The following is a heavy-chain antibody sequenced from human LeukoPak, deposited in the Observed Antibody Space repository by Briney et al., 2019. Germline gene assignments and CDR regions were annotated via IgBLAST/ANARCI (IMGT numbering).Heavy chain of an antibody. CDR3: ARPLFTYSGSYVLDY. V-gene: IGHV3-74*01. D-gene: IGHD1-26*01. Sequence: GGSLRLSCAASGFTFSSYWMHWVRQAPGKGLVWVSLINSDGSSTSYADSVKGRFTISRDNAKNTLYLQMNSLRAEDTAVYYCARPLFTYSGSYVLDYWGQGTLVTVSS. CDR1: GFTFSSYW. CDR2: INSDGSST. J-gene: IGHJ4*02.